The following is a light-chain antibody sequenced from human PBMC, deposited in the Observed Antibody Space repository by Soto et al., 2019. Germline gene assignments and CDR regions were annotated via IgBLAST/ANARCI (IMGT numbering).Light chain of an antibody. J-gene: IGLJ1*01. V-gene: IGLV2-14*01. Sequence: QSALTQPASVSGSPGQSITISCTGTSGDVGGYNFVSWYQQHPGRAPKLLIYEVSRRPSGVSNRFSGSKSGDTASLTISGLQAEDEADYYCYSYRGYYTRVFXTGTKATVL. CDR2: EVS. CDR3: YSYRGYYTRV. CDR1: SGDVGGYNF.